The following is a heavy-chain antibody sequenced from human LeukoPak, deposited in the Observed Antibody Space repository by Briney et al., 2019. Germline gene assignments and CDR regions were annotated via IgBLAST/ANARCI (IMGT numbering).Heavy chain of an antibody. CDR2: ISSSYRTI. CDR1: GFSFSAFE. D-gene: IGHD6-13*01. Sequence: GGSLRLSCAASGFSFSAFEMNWVRQAPGKGLEWISYISSSYRTIYYADSVKGRFTVSRDNTKNSIYLQMDSLRVEDTAVYYCAAWRGSSWFDYWGQGTLVTVSS. J-gene: IGHJ4*02. V-gene: IGHV3-48*03. CDR3: AAWRGSSWFDY.